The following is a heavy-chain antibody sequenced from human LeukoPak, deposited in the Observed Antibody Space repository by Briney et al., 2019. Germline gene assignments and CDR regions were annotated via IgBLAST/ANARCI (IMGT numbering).Heavy chain of an antibody. J-gene: IGHJ5*02. V-gene: IGHV3-21*01. CDR2: ISSSSSYV. Sequence: GGSLRLSCAASGFAFSSYIMHWVRQAPGKGVEWVSSISSSSSYVYYADSVKGRFTISRDNSKNTLYLQMNSLRAEDTAVYYCAKGRVYYYDSSGYRENWFDPWGQGTLVTVSS. CDR1: GFAFSSYI. CDR3: AKGRVYYYDSSGYRENWFDP. D-gene: IGHD3-22*01.